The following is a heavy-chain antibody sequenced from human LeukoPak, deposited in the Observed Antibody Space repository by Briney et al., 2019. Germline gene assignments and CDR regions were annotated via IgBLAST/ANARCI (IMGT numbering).Heavy chain of an antibody. J-gene: IGHJ3*02. D-gene: IGHD6-19*01. CDR3: ARSRFESSAWGPDDAFDI. V-gene: IGHV3-53*01. Sequence: QTGGSLRLSCAASGFTFSSYAMSWVRQAPGKGLEWVAVIYSAGFTYYADSVQGRFTFSRDHSKNTLYLQMNSLRVEDTAVYYCARSRFESSAWGPDDAFDIWGQGTMVTVSS. CDR1: GFTFSSYA. CDR2: IYSAGFT.